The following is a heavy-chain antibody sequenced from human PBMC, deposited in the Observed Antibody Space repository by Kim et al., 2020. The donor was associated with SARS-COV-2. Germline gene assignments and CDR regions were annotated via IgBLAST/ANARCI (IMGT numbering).Heavy chain of an antibody. Sequence: YAGSVRGRFTISRENSTTTVYLQMTSMRAEDTAVYYCATRDTSDRHYFERWGQGTLITVSS. V-gene: IGHV3-23*01. J-gene: IGHJ4*02. CDR3: ATRDTSDRHYFER. D-gene: IGHD3-9*01.